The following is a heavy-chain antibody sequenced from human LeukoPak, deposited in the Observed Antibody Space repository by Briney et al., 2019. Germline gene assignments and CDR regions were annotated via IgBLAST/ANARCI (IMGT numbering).Heavy chain of an antibody. CDR3: ARVPTLIAAAGTHWFDP. Sequence: SETLSLTCTVSGGSISSSSYYWGWIRQPPGKGLEWIGSIYYSGSTYYNPSLKSRVTISVDTSKNQFSLKLSSVTAADTAVYYCARVPTLIAAAGTHWFDPWGQGTLVTVSS. J-gene: IGHJ5*02. CDR1: GGSISSSSYY. V-gene: IGHV4-39*07. CDR2: IYYSGST. D-gene: IGHD6-13*01.